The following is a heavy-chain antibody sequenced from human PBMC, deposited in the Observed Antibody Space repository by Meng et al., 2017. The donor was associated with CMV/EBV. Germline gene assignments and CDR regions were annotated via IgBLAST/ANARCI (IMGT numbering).Heavy chain of an antibody. CDR1: EFTFSSFG. D-gene: IGHD5-18*01. CDR2: IRYDGSNK. CDR3: ARPTAGYSYGLVIRNNWFDP. J-gene: IGHJ5*02. V-gene: IGHV3-30*02. Sequence: GGSLRLSCAASEFTFSSFGMHWVRQPPGKGLEWVAFIRYDGSNKKYGDSVKGRFTISRDNSKNTLYLQMNSLRAEDTAVYYCARPTAGYSYGLVIRNNWFDPWGQGTLVTVSS.